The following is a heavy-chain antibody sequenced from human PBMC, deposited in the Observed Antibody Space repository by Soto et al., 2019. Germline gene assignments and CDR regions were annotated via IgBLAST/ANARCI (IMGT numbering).Heavy chain of an antibody. CDR3: ARLRGYSYGYCDY. CDR1: GGSISSSSYY. V-gene: IGHV4-39*01. D-gene: IGHD5-18*01. CDR2: IYYTGST. Sequence: QLQLQESGPGLVKPSETLSLTCTVSGGSISSSSYYWGWIRQPPGKGLEWIGNIYYTGSTYYNPSLKSRVTISVDTSKNQFSLKLSSVTAADTAVYYCARLRGYSYGYCDYWGQGTLVTVSS. J-gene: IGHJ4*02.